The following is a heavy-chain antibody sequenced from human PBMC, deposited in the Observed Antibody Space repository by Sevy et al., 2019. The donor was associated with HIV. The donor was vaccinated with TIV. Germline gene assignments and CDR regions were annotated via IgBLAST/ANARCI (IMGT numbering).Heavy chain of an antibody. D-gene: IGHD1-1*01. CDR2: IYFTGNT. CDR1: GGSISSYF. CDR3: ARDSTTRPRVLDY. V-gene: IGHV4-59*01. J-gene: IGHJ4*02. Sequence: SETLSLTCSVSGGSISSYFWTWVRQSPGKGLEWIGNIYFTGNTDYSPSLKSRVTLSLDTSKCQFSLTLKSVTAADTAIDFCARDSTTRPRVLDYWGQGTLVTVSS.